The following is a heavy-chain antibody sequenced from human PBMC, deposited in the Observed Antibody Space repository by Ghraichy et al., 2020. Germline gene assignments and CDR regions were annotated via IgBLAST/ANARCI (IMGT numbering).Heavy chain of an antibody. CDR3: ARLWFGDQNNWFDP. Sequence: SETLSLTCTVSGGSISSYYWSWIRQPPGKGLEWIGYIYYSGSTNYNPSLKSRVTISVDTSKNQFSLKLSSVTAADTAVYYCARLWFGDQNNWFDPWGQGTLVTVSS. CDR2: IYYSGST. D-gene: IGHD3-10*01. CDR1: GGSISSYY. J-gene: IGHJ5*02. V-gene: IGHV4-59*08.